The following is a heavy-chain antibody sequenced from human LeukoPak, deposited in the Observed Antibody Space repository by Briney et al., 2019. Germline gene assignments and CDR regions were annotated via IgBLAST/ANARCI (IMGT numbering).Heavy chain of an antibody. V-gene: IGHV4-30-2*01. CDR3: ARVAAGTYWYYAMDV. Sequence: SETLSLTCAVSGGSISSGGYSWSWIRQPPGKGLEWIGYIYHSGSTYYNPSLKSRVAISVDRSKNQFSLKLSSVTAADTAVYYCARVAAGTYWYYAMDVWGQGTTVTVSS. J-gene: IGHJ6*02. CDR2: IYHSGST. D-gene: IGHD2-15*01. CDR1: GGSISSGGYS.